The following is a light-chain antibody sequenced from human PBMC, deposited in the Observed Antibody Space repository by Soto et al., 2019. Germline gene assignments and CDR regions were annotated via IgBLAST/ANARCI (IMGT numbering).Light chain of an antibody. CDR3: QQYNSYPT. J-gene: IGKJ4*01. CDR1: QSISSW. CDR2: KAS. Sequence: DIQMTQSPSTLSASVGDRVTITCRASQSISSWLAWYQQKPGKALKLLIYKASSLESGVPSRFSGSGSGTEFTLTISSLQPDDFATYYCQQYNSYPTFGGGTKVEIK. V-gene: IGKV1-5*03.